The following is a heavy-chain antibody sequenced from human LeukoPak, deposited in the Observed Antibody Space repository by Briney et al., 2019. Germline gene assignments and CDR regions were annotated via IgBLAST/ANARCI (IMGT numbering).Heavy chain of an antibody. Sequence: TGGSLRRSCAAYGFTFSSYWMSWDRQAPGKGREWVANIKEDGSKKYYVDSVKGRFTISRDNAKNSLYLQMNSLRAEDTAVYYCARDGRDGYIDYWGQGTLVTVSS. CDR1: GFTFSSYW. CDR2: IKEDGSKK. CDR3: ARDGRDGYIDY. J-gene: IGHJ4*02. V-gene: IGHV3-7*01. D-gene: IGHD5-24*01.